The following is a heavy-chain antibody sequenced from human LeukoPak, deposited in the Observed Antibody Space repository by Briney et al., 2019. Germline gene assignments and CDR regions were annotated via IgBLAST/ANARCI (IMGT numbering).Heavy chain of an antibody. V-gene: IGHV1-46*01. D-gene: IGHD3-10*01. CDR1: GYTFTSYY. Sequence: GASVKVSCKASGYTFTSYYMHWVRQAPGQGLEWMGIINPSGGSTSYAQKFQGRVTMTRDTSTSTVYMELSSLRSEDTAVYYCARAIIYGAGRPPYYTYGMDVGAQGPTATVPS. CDR3: ARAIIYGAGRPPYYTYGMDV. CDR2: INPSGGST. J-gene: IGHJ6*02.